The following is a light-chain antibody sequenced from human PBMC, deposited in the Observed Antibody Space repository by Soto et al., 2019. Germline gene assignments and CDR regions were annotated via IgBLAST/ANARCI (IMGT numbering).Light chain of an antibody. CDR2: EVS. CDR3: SSYTSSSTPHVV. Sequence: QSALTQPASVSGSPGXSITISCTGTSSHVGGYNYVSWYQQHPGKAPKLMIYEVSNRPSGVSNRFSGSKSGNTASLTISGLQAEDEADYYCSSYTSSSTPHVVFGGGTKLTVL. CDR1: SSHVGGYNY. J-gene: IGLJ2*01. V-gene: IGLV2-14*01.